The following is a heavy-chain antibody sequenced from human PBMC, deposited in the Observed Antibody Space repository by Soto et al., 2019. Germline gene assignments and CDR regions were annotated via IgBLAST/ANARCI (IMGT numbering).Heavy chain of an antibody. CDR1: GFTFSSYA. Sequence: EVQLLESGGGLVQPGGSLRLSCAASGFTFSSYAMSWVRQAPGKGLEWVSAISGSGGSTYYADSVKGRFTISRDNSKNTLYLQMNSLRAEDTAVYYCAKDLRAGAGTFVNWFDPWGQGTLVTVSS. J-gene: IGHJ5*02. D-gene: IGHD6-13*01. CDR3: AKDLRAGAGTFVNWFDP. CDR2: ISGSGGST. V-gene: IGHV3-23*01.